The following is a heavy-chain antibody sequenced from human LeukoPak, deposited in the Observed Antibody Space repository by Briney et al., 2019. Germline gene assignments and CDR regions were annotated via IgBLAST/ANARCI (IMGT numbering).Heavy chain of an antibody. CDR3: ARGRSSMVRGYYYYYMDV. V-gene: IGHV4-59*01. D-gene: IGHD3-10*01. CDR1: GGSISSYY. CDR2: IYYSGST. J-gene: IGHJ6*03. Sequence: SETLSLTCTVSGGSISSYYWSWIRQPPGKGLEWIGYIYYSGSTNYNPSLKSRVTISVDTSKNQFSLKLSSVTAADTAVYYCARGRSSMVRGYYYYYMDVWGKGTTVTASS.